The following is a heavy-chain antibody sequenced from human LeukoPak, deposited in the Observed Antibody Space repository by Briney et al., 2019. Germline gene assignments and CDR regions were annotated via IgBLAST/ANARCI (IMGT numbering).Heavy chain of an antibody. CDR2: IYTSGST. Sequence: SETLSLTCTVSGGSISSYYWSWIRQPAGKGLEWIGRIYTSGSTNYNPSLKSRVTMSVDTSKNQFSLKLSSVTAADTAVYYCAGRIAAPPRSLFEDYWGQGTLVTVSS. CDR3: AGRIAAPPRSLFEDY. V-gene: IGHV4-4*07. D-gene: IGHD6-6*01. J-gene: IGHJ4*02. CDR1: GGSISSYY.